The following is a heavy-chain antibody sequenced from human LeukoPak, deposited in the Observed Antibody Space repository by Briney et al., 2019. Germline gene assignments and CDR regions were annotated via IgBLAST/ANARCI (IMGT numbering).Heavy chain of an antibody. CDR2: IIPILGIA. J-gene: IGHJ3*02. CDR1: GGTFSSYA. CDR3: ARDPKYCSGGSCYLGPGAFDI. Sequence: ASVKVSCKASGGTFSSYAISWVRQAPGQGLERMGRIIPILGIANYAQKFQGRVTITADKSTSTAYMELSSLRSEDTAVYYCARDPKYCSGGSCYLGPGAFDIWGQGTMVTVSS. V-gene: IGHV1-69*04. D-gene: IGHD2-15*01.